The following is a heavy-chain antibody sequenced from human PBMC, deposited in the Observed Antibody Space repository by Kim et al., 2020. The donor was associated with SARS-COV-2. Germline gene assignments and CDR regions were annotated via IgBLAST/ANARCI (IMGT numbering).Heavy chain of an antibody. J-gene: IGHJ4*02. D-gene: IGHD3-10*01. CDR1: GVSISSYY. V-gene: IGHV4-59*08. CDR2: IYYSGSA. Sequence: SETLSLTCSVSGVSISSYYWSWIRQPPGKGLEWIGYIYYSGSANYNLSLRSRVTISVDTTKNQFSLKLSSVTAADTAVYYCAGTVRGANFDYWGRGALVTVSS. CDR3: AGTVRGANFDY.